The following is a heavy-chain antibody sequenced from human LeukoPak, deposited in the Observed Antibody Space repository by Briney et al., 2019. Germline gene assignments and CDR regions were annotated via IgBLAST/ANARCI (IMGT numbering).Heavy chain of an antibody. CDR2: IIPILGIA. J-gene: IGHJ4*02. CDR1: GGTFSSYA. Sequence: SVKVSCKASGGTFSSYAISWVRQAPGQGLELMGRIIPILGIANYAQKFQGRVTITADKSTSTAYMELSSLRSEDTAVYYCARDVEVRYSGSYLEYWGQGTLVTVSS. CDR3: ARDVEVRYSGSYLEY. D-gene: IGHD1-26*01. V-gene: IGHV1-69*04.